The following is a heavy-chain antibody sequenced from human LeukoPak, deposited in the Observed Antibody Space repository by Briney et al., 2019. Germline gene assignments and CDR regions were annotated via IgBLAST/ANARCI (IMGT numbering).Heavy chain of an antibody. CDR2: INPNSGGT. V-gene: IGHV1-2*06. D-gene: IGHD5-24*01. J-gene: IGHJ5*02. CDR3: ARQRSRDGYTKWFDP. Sequence: ASVKVSCXASGYTFTGYYMHWVRQAPGQGLEWMGRINPNSGGTNYAQKFQGRVTMTRDTSISTAYMELSRLRPDDTAVYYCARQRSRDGYTKWFDPWGQGTLVTVSS. CDR1: GYTFTGYY.